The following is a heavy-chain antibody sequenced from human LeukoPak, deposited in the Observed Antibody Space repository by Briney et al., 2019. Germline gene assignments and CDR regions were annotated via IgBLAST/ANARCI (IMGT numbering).Heavy chain of an antibody. CDR1: GGSFRGYY. V-gene: IGHV4-34*01. CDR2: INHSGST. Sequence: PSETLSLTCAVYGGSFRGYYWSWIRQPPGKGLGWIGEINHSGSTNYNPSLKSRVTISVDTSKNQFSLKLSSVTAADTAMYYCARGSYQQSWGQGTLVTVSS. J-gene: IGHJ1*01. D-gene: IGHD2-2*01. CDR3: ARGSYQQS.